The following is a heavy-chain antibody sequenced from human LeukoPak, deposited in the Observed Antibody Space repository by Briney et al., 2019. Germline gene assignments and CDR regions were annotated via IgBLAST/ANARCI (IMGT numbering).Heavy chain of an antibody. CDR1: GGSISSGDYY. D-gene: IGHD3-22*01. J-gene: IGHJ4*02. CDR2: IYYSGST. Sequence: PSETLFLTCTVSGGSISSGDYYWSWIRQPPGKGLEWIGYIYYSGSTYYNPSLKSRVTISVDTSKNQFSLKLSSVTAADTAVYYCARDPRWDYYDSSGYAYWGQGTLVTVSS. V-gene: IGHV4-30-4*01. CDR3: ARDPRWDYYDSSGYAY.